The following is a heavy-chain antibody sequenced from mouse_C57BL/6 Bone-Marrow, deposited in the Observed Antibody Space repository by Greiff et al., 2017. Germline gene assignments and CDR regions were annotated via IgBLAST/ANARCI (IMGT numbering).Heavy chain of an antibody. CDR3: ARGGPYFDD. CDR2: IDPSDSYT. D-gene: IGHD1-1*02. CDR1: GYTFTSYW. Sequence: QVQLQQPGAELVRPGTSVKLSCKASGYTFTSYWMHWVKQRPGQGLEWIGVIDPSDSYTNYNQKFKGKATLTVDTSSSTAYMQLSSLTSEDSAVYYCARGGPYFDDRRPCTTRTVSS. V-gene: IGHV1-59*01. J-gene: IGHJ2*01.